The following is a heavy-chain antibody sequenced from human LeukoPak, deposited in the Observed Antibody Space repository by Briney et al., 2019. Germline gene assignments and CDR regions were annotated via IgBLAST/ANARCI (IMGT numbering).Heavy chain of an antibody. CDR3: ATSPGYSYGYSFDY. J-gene: IGHJ4*02. D-gene: IGHD5-18*01. CDR2: IYYSGST. V-gene: IGHV4-59*08. CDR1: GGSISSYY. Sequence: KTSETLSLTCTVSGGSISSYYWSWIRQPPGKGLEWIGYIYYSGSTNYNPSLKSRVTISVDTSKNQFSLKLSSVTAADTAVYYCATSPGYSYGYSFDYWGQGTLVTVSS.